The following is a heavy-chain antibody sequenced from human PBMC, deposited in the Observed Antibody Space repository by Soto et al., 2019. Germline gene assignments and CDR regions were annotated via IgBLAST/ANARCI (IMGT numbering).Heavy chain of an antibody. D-gene: IGHD3-3*02. Sequence: GGSLRLSCTASRFAFRSYSMDWVRQAAREGVEWVSTVSGSGDNTYDADFVKGLFTIARDDAKNMVFLEMNSLRAEDTAVYYGVKDNILEGYPWGQGTLVTVSS. J-gene: IGHJ5*02. CDR2: VSGSGDNT. CDR1: RFAFRSYS. CDR3: VKDNILEGYP. V-gene: IGHV3-23*01.